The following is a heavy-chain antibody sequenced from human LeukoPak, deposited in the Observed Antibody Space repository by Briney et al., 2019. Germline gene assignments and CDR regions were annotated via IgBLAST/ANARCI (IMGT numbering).Heavy chain of an antibody. Sequence: GESLKISCKGSGYSFTSYWIGWVRQMPGKGLEWMGIIYPGDSDTRYSPSFQGQVTISADKSISTAYLQWSSLKASDTAMYYCARLGEERGYNYGYFDYWGQGTLVTVSS. CDR3: ARLGEERGYNYGYFDY. CDR1: GYSFTSYW. V-gene: IGHV5-51*01. D-gene: IGHD5-18*01. CDR2: IYPGDSDT. J-gene: IGHJ4*02.